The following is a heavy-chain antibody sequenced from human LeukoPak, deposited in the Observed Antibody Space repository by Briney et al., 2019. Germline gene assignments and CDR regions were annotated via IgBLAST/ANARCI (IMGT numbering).Heavy chain of an antibody. CDR3: ARGIALFSRTSDY. J-gene: IGHJ4*02. CDR2: ISSSSSTI. D-gene: IGHD6-13*01. V-gene: IGHV3-48*01. CDR1: GFTFSSYS. Sequence: PGGSLRLSCAASGFTFSSYSMNWVRQAPGKGLEWVSYISSSSSTIYYAESVKGRFTISRDNAKNSLYLQMNSLRAEDTAVYYCARGIALFSRTSDYWGQGTLVTVSS.